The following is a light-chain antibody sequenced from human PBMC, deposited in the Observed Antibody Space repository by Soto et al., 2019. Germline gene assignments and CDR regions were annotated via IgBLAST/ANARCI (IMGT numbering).Light chain of an antibody. CDR2: WAS. Sequence: DIVMTQSPESLAVSLGGRATIHCKSSQTVLFTSNNKNFLAWYQHKVGQPPKLLINWASIRESGVPDRFSGRGSESDFSLTISNLQAEDVAVYYCQQYYRSPPTFGQGPKVEI. CDR1: QTVLFTSNNKNF. J-gene: IGKJ1*01. CDR3: QQYYRSPPT. V-gene: IGKV4-1*01.